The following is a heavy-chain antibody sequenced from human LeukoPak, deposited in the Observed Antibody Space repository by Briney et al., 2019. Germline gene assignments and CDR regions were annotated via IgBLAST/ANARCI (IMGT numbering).Heavy chain of an antibody. V-gene: IGHV3-30*18. CDR2: ISYDGSNK. Sequence: GGSLRLSCAASGFTFSIYGMHWVRQAPGKGLEWVAVISYDGSNKYYADSVKGRFTISRDNSKNTLYLQMNSLRAEDTAVYYCAKDPGSHWGQGTLVTVPS. D-gene: IGHD3-10*01. CDR1: GFTFSIYG. J-gene: IGHJ4*02. CDR3: AKDPGSH.